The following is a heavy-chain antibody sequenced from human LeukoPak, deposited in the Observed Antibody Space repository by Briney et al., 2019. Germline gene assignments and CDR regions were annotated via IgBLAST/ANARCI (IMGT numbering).Heavy chain of an antibody. J-gene: IGHJ6*02. CDR2: INHSGST. V-gene: IGHV4-34*01. CDR3: ARDDYGDYTTGYGMDV. CDR1: GGSFSGYY. D-gene: IGHD4-17*01. Sequence: PSETLSLTCAVYGGSFSGYYWSWIRQPPGKGLEWIGEINHSGSTNYNPSLKSRVTISVDTSKNQFSLKLSSVTAADTAVYYCARDDYGDYTTGYGMDVWGQGTRSPSP.